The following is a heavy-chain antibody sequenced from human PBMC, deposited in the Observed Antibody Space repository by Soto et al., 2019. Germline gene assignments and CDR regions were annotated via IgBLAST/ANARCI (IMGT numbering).Heavy chain of an antibody. J-gene: IGHJ6*02. CDR3: ATGAYCSGGSCSDYYYYYYGMDL. Sequence: SVKVSCKTSGFTFRSSAVQWVRQARGQRLEWIGWLVVGTGNTNYAQKFQQRVTISSDRSTNTVSMELSSLTSEDTAVYYCATGAYCSGGSCSDYYYYYYGMDLWRQGTTVTVSS. V-gene: IGHV1-58*01. D-gene: IGHD2-15*01. CDR1: GFTFRSSA. CDR2: LVVGTGNT.